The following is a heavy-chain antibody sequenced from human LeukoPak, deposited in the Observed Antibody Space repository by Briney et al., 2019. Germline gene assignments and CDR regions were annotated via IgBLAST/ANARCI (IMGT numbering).Heavy chain of an antibody. J-gene: IGHJ4*02. CDR2: ISYDGSNK. CDR3: AKVEGTSDYFDY. V-gene: IGHV3-30*18. D-gene: IGHD1-1*01. CDR1: GFTFSSYG. Sequence: GGSLRLSCAASGFTFSSYGMHWVRQAPGKGLEWVAVISYDGSNKYYADSVKGRFTISRDNSKNTLYLQVNSLRAEDTAVYYCAKVEGTSDYFDYWGQGTLVTVSS.